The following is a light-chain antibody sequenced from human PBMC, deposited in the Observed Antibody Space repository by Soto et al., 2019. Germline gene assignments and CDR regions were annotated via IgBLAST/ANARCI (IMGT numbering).Light chain of an antibody. CDR3: QVWDSSSDHVV. J-gene: IGLJ2*01. Sequence: SYELTQPPSVSVAPGKTARITCGGNNIGCKSVHWYQQKPGQAPVLVIYYDSDRPSGIPERFSGSNSGNTATLTISSVEAGDEADYYCQVWDSSSDHVVFGGGTKLTVL. CDR2: YDS. V-gene: IGLV3-21*04. CDR1: NIGCKS.